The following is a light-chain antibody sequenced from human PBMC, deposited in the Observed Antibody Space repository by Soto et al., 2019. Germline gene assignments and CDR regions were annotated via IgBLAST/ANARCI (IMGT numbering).Light chain of an antibody. CDR3: QQYNNWPLLT. CDR2: GAS. CDR1: QSVSSN. V-gene: IGKV3-15*01. J-gene: IGKJ4*01. Sequence: ILMTQSPATLSVSPWGTGNLSFRSSQSVSSNLAWYQQKPGQAPRLLIYGASTRATGIPARFSGSGSGTEFTLTISSLQSEDFAVYYCQQYNNWPLLTFGGGTKVDIK.